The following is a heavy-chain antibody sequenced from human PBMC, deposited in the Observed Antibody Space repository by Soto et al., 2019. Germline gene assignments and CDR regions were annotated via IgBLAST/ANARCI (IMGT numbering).Heavy chain of an antibody. J-gene: IGHJ3*02. CDR3: ARDSQGVRITMSGGARPWILREDDAFDI. V-gene: IGHV1-69*13. D-gene: IGHD3-10*02. Sequence: GASVKVSCKASGGTFSSYAISWVRQAPGQGLEWMGGIIPIFGTANYAQKFQGRVTITADESTSTAYMELSSLRSEDTAVYYCARDSQGVRITMSGGARPWILREDDAFDIWGQGTMVTVSS. CDR1: GGTFSSYA. CDR2: IIPIFGTA.